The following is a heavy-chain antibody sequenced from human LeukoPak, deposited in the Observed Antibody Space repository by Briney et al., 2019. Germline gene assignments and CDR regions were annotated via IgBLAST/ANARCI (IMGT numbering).Heavy chain of an antibody. CDR1: GFTFSSYW. Sequence: GGSLRLSCAASGFTFSSYWMHWVRQVPGKGLVWVSRIKTDGSSTSYADSVKGRFTISRDNAKNTLFLQMNSLRAEDTAVYYCARSGGYCSGGTCYSGYFDYWGQGTLVTVSS. V-gene: IGHV3-74*01. J-gene: IGHJ4*02. D-gene: IGHD2-15*01. CDR2: IKTDGSST. CDR3: ARSGGYCSGGTCYSGYFDY.